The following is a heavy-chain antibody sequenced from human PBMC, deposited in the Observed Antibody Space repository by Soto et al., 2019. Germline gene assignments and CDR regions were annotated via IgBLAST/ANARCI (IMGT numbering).Heavy chain of an antibody. D-gene: IGHD3-22*01. CDR2: IIPILGIA. Sequence: AWVKVSCKASGGTFSSYTMSWVRQAPGQGLEWMGRIIPILGIANYAQKFQGRVTITADKSTSTAYMELSSLRSEDTAVYYCARGGYYDSSGDPTYWGQATLLTVSS. J-gene: IGHJ4*02. CDR1: GGTFSSYT. CDR3: ARGGYYDSSGDPTY. V-gene: IGHV1-69*02.